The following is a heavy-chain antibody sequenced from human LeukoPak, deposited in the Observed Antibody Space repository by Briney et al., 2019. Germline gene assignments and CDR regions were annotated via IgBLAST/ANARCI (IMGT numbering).Heavy chain of an antibody. J-gene: IGHJ4*02. CDR2: IKSKTDGGTT. Sequence: SGGSLRLSCAASGFSFGSYAMHWVRQAPGKGLEWVGRIKSKTDGGTTDYAAPVKGRFTISRDDSKNTLYLQMNSLKTEDTAVYYCTTESRPRDILTGYSYYFDYWGQGTLVTVSS. CDR1: GFSFGSYA. V-gene: IGHV3-15*01. CDR3: TTESRPRDILTGYSYYFDY. D-gene: IGHD3-9*01.